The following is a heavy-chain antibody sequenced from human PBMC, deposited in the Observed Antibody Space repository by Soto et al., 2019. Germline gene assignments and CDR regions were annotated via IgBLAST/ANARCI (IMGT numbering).Heavy chain of an antibody. J-gene: IGHJ4*02. Sequence: GGSLRLSCAASGFTFSSYEMNWVRQAPGKGLEWVSYISSRGSTIYYADSVKGRFTISRDNAKNSLYLQMNSLRAEDTAVYYCARDFAMVRGVIFPSWGQGTLVTVSS. CDR3: ARDFAMVRGVIFPS. V-gene: IGHV3-48*03. CDR2: ISSRGSTI. CDR1: GFTFSSYE. D-gene: IGHD3-10*01.